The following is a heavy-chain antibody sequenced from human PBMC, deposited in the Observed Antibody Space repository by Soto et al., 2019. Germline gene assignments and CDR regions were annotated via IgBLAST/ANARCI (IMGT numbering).Heavy chain of an antibody. J-gene: IGHJ4*02. D-gene: IGHD6-19*01. CDR1: GGSISSSSYY. V-gene: IGHV4-39*01. CDR2: IYYSGST. CDR3: ARHGSGCSVYYFDY. Sequence: QLQLQESGPGLVKPSETLSLTCTVSGGSISSSSYYWGWIRQPPGKGLEWIGGIYYSGSTYYNPSLKSRVTISVDTSQHQFSLKLSSVTAADTAVYYCARHGSGCSVYYFDYWGQGPLITVSS.